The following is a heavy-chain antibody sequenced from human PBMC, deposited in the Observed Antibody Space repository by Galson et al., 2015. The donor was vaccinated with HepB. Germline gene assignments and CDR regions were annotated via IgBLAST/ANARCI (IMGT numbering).Heavy chain of an antibody. D-gene: IGHD1-14*01. Sequence: SLRLSCAASGFTFSHFNMNWARRAPGKGREGVYYLTSSGIIIYSADSVKGRFPISRDNGKNSLYLQMNSLRDEDTAVYYCAREAVTTYGLDVWGQGTTVTVSS. J-gene: IGHJ6*02. V-gene: IGHV3-48*02. CDR3: AREAVTTYGLDV. CDR1: GFTFSHFN. CDR2: LTSSGIII.